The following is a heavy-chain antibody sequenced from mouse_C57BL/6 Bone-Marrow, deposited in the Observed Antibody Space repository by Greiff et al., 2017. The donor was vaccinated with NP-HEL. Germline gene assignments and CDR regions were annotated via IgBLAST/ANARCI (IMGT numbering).Heavy chain of an antibody. J-gene: IGHJ4*01. D-gene: IGHD2-2*01. Sequence: VKVVESGAELVKPGASVKLSCKASGYTFTEYTIHWVKQRSGQGLEWIGWFYPGSGSIKYNEKFKDKATLTADKSSSTVYMELSRLTSEDSAVYFCARHEDGYDGDYYAMDYWGQGTSATVSS. CDR1: GYTFTEYT. V-gene: IGHV1-62-2*01. CDR3: ARHEDGYDGDYYAMDY. CDR2: FYPGSGSI.